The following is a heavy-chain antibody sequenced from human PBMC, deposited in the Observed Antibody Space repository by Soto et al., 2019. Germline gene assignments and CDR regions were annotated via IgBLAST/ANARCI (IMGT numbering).Heavy chain of an antibody. V-gene: IGHV1-18*01. CDR3: ARMHCSGGSCYPWFDP. CDR2: ISAYNGNT. CDR1: GYTFTSYG. J-gene: IGHJ5*02. D-gene: IGHD2-15*01. Sequence: QVQLVQSGAEVKKPGASVKVSCKASGYTFTSYGISWVRQAPGQGLEWMGWISAYNGNTNYAQKLQGRVTMTTDTSTRTAYMELRSMRADDTAVYYCARMHCSGGSCYPWFDPWSQGTLVTVSS.